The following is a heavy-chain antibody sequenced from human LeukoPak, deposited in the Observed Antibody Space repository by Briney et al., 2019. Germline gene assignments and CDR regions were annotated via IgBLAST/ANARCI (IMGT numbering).Heavy chain of an antibody. CDR1: GDSISSYY. J-gene: IGHJ4*02. Sequence: PSETLSLTCVVSGDSISSYYWSWIRQPAGKGLEWIGRIHTSGSTNYNPSLKSRVTMSVDTSKNQFSLRLSSVTTADTAVYYCATDRGLAVGGNFGYWGQGALVTVSS. D-gene: IGHD6-19*01. V-gene: IGHV4-4*07. CDR3: ATDRGLAVGGNFGY. CDR2: IHTSGST.